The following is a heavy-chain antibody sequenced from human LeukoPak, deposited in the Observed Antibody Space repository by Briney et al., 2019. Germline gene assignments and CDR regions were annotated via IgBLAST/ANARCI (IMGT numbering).Heavy chain of an antibody. D-gene: IGHD6-19*01. CDR2: IKQDGSEK. Sequence: GGSLRLSCAASGFTFSSYGMHWVRQAPGKGLEWVANIKQDGSEKYYVDSVKGRFTISRDNAKNSLYLQMNSLRAEDTAVYYCARDNVAGTIDYWGQGTLVTVSS. CDR1: GFTFSSYG. CDR3: ARDNVAGTIDY. V-gene: IGHV3-7*01. J-gene: IGHJ4*02.